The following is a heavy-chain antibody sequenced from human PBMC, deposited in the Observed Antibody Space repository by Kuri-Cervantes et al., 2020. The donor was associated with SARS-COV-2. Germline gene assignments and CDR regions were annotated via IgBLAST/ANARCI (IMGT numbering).Heavy chain of an antibody. V-gene: IGHV3-7*02. CDR3: ARSSCSGGSCYSAYSYGLFDY. J-gene: IGHJ4*02. CDR2: IKQDGGER. Sequence: GGSLRLSCAASGLTFNSYWMSWVRQAPGKGLEWVANIKQDGGERYYVDSVKGRFTISRDNAKNSLYLQMDSLRADDTAVYYCARSSCSGGSCYSAYSYGLFDYWGQGTLVTVSS. CDR1: GLTFNSYW. D-gene: IGHD2-15*01.